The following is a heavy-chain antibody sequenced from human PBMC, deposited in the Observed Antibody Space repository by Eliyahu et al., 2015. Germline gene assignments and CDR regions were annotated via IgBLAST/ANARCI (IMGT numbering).Heavy chain of an antibody. CDR3: ARGLGEQTSYYYGMDV. CDR2: IYYSGST. V-gene: IGHV4-31*03. D-gene: IGHD3-10*01. J-gene: IGHJ6*02. Sequence: QVQLQESGPGLVKPSQTLSLTCTVSGXSIXXGGYYWSWIRQHPGKGLEWIGYIYYSGSTYYNPSLKSRVTISVDTSKNQFSLKLSSVTAADTAVYYCARGLGEQTSYYYGMDVWGQGTTVTVSS. CDR1: GXSIXXGGYY.